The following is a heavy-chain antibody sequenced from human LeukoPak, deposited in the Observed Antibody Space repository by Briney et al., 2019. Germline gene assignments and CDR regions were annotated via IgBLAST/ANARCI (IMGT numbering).Heavy chain of an antibody. Sequence: TASETLSLTCTVSGGSISSGDYYWSWIRQPPGKGLEWIGYIYYSGSTYYNPSLKSRVTISVDTSKNQFSLELSSVTAADTAVYYCAREGTHDAFDIWGQGTMVTVSS. CDR1: GGSISSGDYY. CDR3: AREGTHDAFDI. V-gene: IGHV4-30-4*08. D-gene: IGHD1-14*01. CDR2: IYYSGST. J-gene: IGHJ3*02.